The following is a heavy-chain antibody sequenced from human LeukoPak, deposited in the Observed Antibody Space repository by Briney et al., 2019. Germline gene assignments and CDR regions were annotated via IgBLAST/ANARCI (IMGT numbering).Heavy chain of an antibody. CDR2: IIPIFGTA. CDR1: GGTFSSYA. D-gene: IGHD1-26*01. CDR3: ARDPELVGGLDY. J-gene: IGHJ4*02. Sequence: SVKVSCKASGGTFSSYASSWVRQAPGQVLEWMGGIIPIFGTANYAQKFQGRVTITADESTSTAYMELSSLRSEDTAVYYCARDPELVGGLDYWGQGTLVTVSS. V-gene: IGHV1-69*01.